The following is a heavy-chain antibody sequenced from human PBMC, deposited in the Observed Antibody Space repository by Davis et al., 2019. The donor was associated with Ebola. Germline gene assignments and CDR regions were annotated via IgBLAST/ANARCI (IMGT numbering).Heavy chain of an antibody. CDR2: IYYSGST. Sequence: SETLSLTCTVSGGSISSSSYYWGWIRQPPGKGLEWIGSIYYSGSTYYNPSLKSRVTISVDTSKNQFSLKLSSVTAADTALYYCHLVYAMGFDYWGQGTLVTVSS. V-gene: IGHV4-39*01. CDR1: GGSISSSSYY. D-gene: IGHD2-8*01. J-gene: IGHJ4*02. CDR3: HLVYAMGFDY.